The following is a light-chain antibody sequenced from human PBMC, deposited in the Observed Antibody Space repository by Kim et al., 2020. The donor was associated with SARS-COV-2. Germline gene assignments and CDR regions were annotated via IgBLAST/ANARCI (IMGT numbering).Light chain of an antibody. V-gene: IGKV3-15*01. CDR3: QQYSSWPLT. Sequence: SVSPGARATLSCRASQSVSNILAWYQQKPGQAPRLLIYDASTRATGIPARFSGSGSGTEFTLTISSLQSEDSAVYFCQQYSSWPLTFGGGTKLEI. CDR2: DAS. CDR1: QSVSNI. J-gene: IGKJ4*01.